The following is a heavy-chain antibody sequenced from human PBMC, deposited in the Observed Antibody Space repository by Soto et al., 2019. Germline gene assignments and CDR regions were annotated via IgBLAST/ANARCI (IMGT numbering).Heavy chain of an antibody. CDR2: MNPNSGNT. J-gene: IGHJ5*02. V-gene: IGHV1-8*01. Sequence: QVQLVQSGAEVKKPGASVKVSCKASGYTFTSYDINWVRQATGQGLEWMGWMNPNSGNTGYAQKFQGRVTMTRNTSISTAYMELSSGRSEDTAVYYGARCPGSQWLVPYNWFDPWGQGTLVTVSS. D-gene: IGHD6-19*01. CDR3: ARCPGSQWLVPYNWFDP. CDR1: GYTFTSYD.